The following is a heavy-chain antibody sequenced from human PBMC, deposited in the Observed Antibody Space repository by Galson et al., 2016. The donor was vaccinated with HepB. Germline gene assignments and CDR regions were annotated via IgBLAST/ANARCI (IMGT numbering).Heavy chain of an antibody. CDR3: VRDSWGKYYDTNGRLY. V-gene: IGHV3-30-3*01. Sequence: SLRLSCAASGFTFTSYTMHWVRRAPGKGLEWVSVVSFDGFNKYYTDSVKGRFTISRDNSNNTLHLQLDSLRTEDTAVYYCVRDSWGKYYDTNGRLYWGQGTVVTVSS. CDR2: VSFDGFNK. J-gene: IGHJ4*02. CDR1: GFTFTSYT. D-gene: IGHD2-8*01.